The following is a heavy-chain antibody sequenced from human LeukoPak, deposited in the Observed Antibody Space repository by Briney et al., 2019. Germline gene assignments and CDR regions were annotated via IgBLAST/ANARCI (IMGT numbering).Heavy chain of an antibody. Sequence: GGSLRLSCAASGFTFSSYAMHWVRQAPGKGLEWVAIISYDGSNKYYADSVKGRFTISRDNSKNTLYLQMNSLRVEDTAVYYCARETVLLWFGGVGVAFDIWGQGTMVTVPS. CDR1: GFTFSSYA. D-gene: IGHD3-10*01. J-gene: IGHJ3*02. V-gene: IGHV3-30-3*01. CDR3: ARETVLLWFGGVGVAFDI. CDR2: ISYDGSNK.